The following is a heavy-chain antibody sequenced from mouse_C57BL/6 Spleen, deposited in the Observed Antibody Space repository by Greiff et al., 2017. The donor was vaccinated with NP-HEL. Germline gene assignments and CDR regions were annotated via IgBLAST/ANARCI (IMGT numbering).Heavy chain of an antibody. V-gene: IGHV5-6*01. CDR3: ARMTGSSYAMDY. CDR1: GFTFSSYG. Sequence: EVKVVESGGDLVKPGGSLKLSCAASGFTFSSYGMSWVRQTPDKRLEWVATISSGGSYTYYPDSVKGRFTISRDNAKNTLYLQMSSLKSEDTAMYYCARMTGSSYAMDYWGQGTSVTVSS. J-gene: IGHJ4*01. D-gene: IGHD1-1*01. CDR2: ISSGGSYT.